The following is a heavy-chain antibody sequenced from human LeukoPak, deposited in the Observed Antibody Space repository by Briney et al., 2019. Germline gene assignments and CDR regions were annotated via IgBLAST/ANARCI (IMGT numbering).Heavy chain of an antibody. V-gene: IGHV1-18*04. CDR2: INTYKGDT. J-gene: IGHJ4*02. Sequence: ASVKVSCKASGYTFSGDYIHWVRQAPGQGLEWMGWINTYKGDTLYAQKLQGRVTITADTPTNTAYMELRSLRFDDTAVYYCAREFGHCYGDNCFYFFDTWGQGLRVTVSS. CDR3: AREFGHCYGDNCFYFFDT. CDR1: GYTFSGDY. D-gene: IGHD4-23*01.